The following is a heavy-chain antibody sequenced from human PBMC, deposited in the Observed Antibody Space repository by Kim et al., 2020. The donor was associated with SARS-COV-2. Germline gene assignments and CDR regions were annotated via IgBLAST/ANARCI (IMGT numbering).Heavy chain of an antibody. CDR2: ISGSGGST. J-gene: IGHJ4*02. V-gene: IGHV3-23*01. Sequence: GGSLRLSCAASGFTFSSYAMSWVRQAPGKGLEWVSAISGSGGSTYYADSVKGRFTISRDNSKNTLYLQMNSLRAEDTAVYYCAKMRGRILLWFGDLSGYYFDYWGQGTLVTVSS. D-gene: IGHD3-10*01. CDR3: AKMRGRILLWFGDLSGYYFDY. CDR1: GFTFSSYA.